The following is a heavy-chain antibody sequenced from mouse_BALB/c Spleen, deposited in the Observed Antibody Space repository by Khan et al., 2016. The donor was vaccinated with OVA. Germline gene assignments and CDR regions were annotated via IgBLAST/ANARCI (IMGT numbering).Heavy chain of an antibody. CDR1: GFTFSTYG. V-gene: IGHV5-6*02. CDR2: ISSGGSYT. J-gene: IGHJ3*01. Sequence: DVMLVESGGDLVKPEGSLKLSCAASGFTFSTYGMSWVRQTPDKRLEWVATISSGGSYTYYPASVKGRFTISRDNAKNTLYLQMSSLKSEDTAIYYCARLAYYYGSEGFAYWGQGTLVTVSA. D-gene: IGHD1-1*01. CDR3: ARLAYYYGSEGFAY.